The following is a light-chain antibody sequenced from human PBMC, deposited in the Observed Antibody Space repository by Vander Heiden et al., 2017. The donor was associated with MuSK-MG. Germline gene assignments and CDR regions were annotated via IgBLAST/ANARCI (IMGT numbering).Light chain of an antibody. J-gene: IGLJ2*01. CDR1: SSDVGGYNY. CDR3: SSYTSSSTPV. V-gene: IGLV2-14*01. CDR2: DAS. Sequence: QSALTQPASVSGSPGQSITISCPGTSSDVGGYNYVSWYQQHPGKAPKLMIYDASNRPSGVSNRFSGSKSGNTAALTISGLQAEDEADYYCSSYTSSSTPVFGGGTKLTVL.